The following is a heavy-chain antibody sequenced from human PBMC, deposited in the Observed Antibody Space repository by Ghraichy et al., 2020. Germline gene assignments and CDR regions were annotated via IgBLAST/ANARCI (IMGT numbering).Heavy chain of an antibody. D-gene: IGHD5-18*01. Sequence: GGSLRLSCAASGFTFSSYAMSWVRQAPGKGLEWVSAISENSGNTYYADSVMGRCTISRDNSENTLFLQMNGLRAEDTAVYYCAKDHGSKWLRAFDYWGQGALVTVSS. CDR2: ISENSGNT. CDR3: AKDHGSKWLRAFDY. V-gene: IGHV3-23*01. J-gene: IGHJ4*02. CDR1: GFTFSSYA.